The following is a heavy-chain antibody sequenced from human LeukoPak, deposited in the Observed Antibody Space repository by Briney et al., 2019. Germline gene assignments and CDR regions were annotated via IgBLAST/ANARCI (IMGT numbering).Heavy chain of an antibody. CDR3: ASVPPAAAGHYYYYMDV. CDR2: IYHSGST. Sequence: PSETLSLTCTVSGYPISSGYYWGWIRQPPGKGLEWIGSIYHSGSTYYNPSLKSRVTISVDTSKNQFSLKLSSVTAADTAVYYCASVPPAAAGHYYYYMDVWGKGATVTVSS. J-gene: IGHJ6*03. CDR1: GYPISSGYY. V-gene: IGHV4-38-2*02. D-gene: IGHD6-13*01.